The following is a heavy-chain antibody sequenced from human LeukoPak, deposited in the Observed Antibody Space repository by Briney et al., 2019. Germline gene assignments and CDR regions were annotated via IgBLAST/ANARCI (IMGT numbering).Heavy chain of an antibody. D-gene: IGHD5-24*01. CDR2: ISWNSGSI. V-gene: IGHV3-9*01. J-gene: IGHJ4*02. CDR1: GFTFDDYA. Sequence: GGSLRLSCAASGFTFDDYAMHWVRQAPGKGLEWVSGISWNSGSIGYADSVKGRFTISRDNAKNSLYLQMNSLRAEDTALYYCAKVPQRWLQYAFDYWGQGTLVTVSS. CDR3: AKVPQRWLQYAFDY.